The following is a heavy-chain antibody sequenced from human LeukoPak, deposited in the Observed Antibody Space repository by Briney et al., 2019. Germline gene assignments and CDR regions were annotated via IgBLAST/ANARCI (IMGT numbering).Heavy chain of an antibody. J-gene: IGHJ4*02. Sequence: PGGSLRLSRAASGFTVSSNYMSWVRQAPGKGLEWVSVIYSGGSTYYADSVKGRFTISRDNSKNTLYLQMNSLRAEDTAVYYCARGWKSSGYSRYFDYWGQGTLVTVSS. CDR1: GFTVSSNY. D-gene: IGHD3-22*01. CDR3: ARGWKSSGYSRYFDY. CDR2: IYSGGST. V-gene: IGHV3-66*01.